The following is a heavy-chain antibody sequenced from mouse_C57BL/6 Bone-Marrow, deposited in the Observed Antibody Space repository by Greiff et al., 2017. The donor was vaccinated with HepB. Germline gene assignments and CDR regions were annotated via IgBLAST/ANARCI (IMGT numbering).Heavy chain of an antibody. J-gene: IGHJ3*01. CDR1: GYTFTSYW. V-gene: IGHV1-61*01. Sequence: QVQLQQPGAELVRPGSSVKLSCKASGYTFTSYWMDWVKQRPGQGLEWIGNIYPYDSETHYNQKFKDKATLTVDKSSSTAYMQLISLTSEDSDVYYCERRDSSGSWFAYWGQGTLVTVSA. D-gene: IGHD3-2*02. CDR2: IYPYDSET. CDR3: ERRDSSGSWFAY.